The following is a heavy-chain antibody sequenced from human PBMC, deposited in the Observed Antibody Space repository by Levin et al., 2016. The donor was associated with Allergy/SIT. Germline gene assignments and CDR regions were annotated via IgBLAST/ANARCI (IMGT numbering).Heavy chain of an antibody. Sequence: GESLKISCAASGFTFSSYSMSWVRQAPGKGLEWVSYISSSSHFIYYADSVKGRFTISRDNAKNSLYLQMNSLRGEDTAIYYCARSSRASRSGSGDYWGQGTLVTVSS. D-gene: IGHD5-12*01. J-gene: IGHJ4*02. CDR3: ARSSRASRSGSGDY. CDR1: GFTFSSYS. CDR2: ISSSSHFI. V-gene: IGHV3-48*01.